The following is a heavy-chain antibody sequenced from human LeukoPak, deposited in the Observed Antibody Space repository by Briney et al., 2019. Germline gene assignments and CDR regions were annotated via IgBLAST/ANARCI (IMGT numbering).Heavy chain of an antibody. CDR3: ARLGGDVRNWFDP. CDR1: GGSFSGYY. J-gene: IGHJ5*02. V-gene: IGHV4-34*01. Sequence: PSETLSLTCAVYGGSFSGYYWSWIRQPPGKGLEWIGEINHSGSTNYNPSLKSRVTISVDTSKNQFSLKLSSVTAADTAVYYCARLGGDVRNWFDPWGQGTLVTVSS. D-gene: IGHD3-16*01. CDR2: INHSGST.